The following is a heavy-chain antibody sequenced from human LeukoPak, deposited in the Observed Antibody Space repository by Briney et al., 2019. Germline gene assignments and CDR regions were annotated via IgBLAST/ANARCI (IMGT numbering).Heavy chain of an antibody. V-gene: IGHV4-61*01. J-gene: IGHJ4*02. CDR2: IYYSGST. CDR3: ARSLWFGEWYFDY. CDR1: GGSISSSSYY. D-gene: IGHD3-10*01. Sequence: SETLSLTCTVSGGSISSSSYYWSWIRQPPGKGLEWIGYIYYSGSTNYNPSLKSRVTISVDTSKNQFSLKLSSVTAADTAVYYCARSLWFGEWYFDYWGQGTLVTVSS.